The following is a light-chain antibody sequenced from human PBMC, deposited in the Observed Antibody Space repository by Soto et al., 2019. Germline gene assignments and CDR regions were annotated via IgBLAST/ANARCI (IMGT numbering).Light chain of an antibody. V-gene: IGLV2-14*01. CDR2: EVS. J-gene: IGLJ2*01. Sequence: QSVLTQPASVSGSPGQSITISCTGTSDDVGGYNYVSWYQQHPGKAPKLMIYEVSDRPSGVSNRFSGSKSGNTASLTISGLQTEDEADYYCSSFTRRDTLVLFGGGTQLTVL. CDR1: SDDVGGYNY. CDR3: SSFTRRDTLVL.